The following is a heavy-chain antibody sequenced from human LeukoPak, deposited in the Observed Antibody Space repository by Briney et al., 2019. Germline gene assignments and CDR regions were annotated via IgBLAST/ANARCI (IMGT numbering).Heavy chain of an antibody. D-gene: IGHD3-16*01. CDR3: ARDLYDYVWGSPNNWFDP. CDR2: INSDGSST. CDR1: GFTFSSYW. J-gene: IGHJ5*02. Sequence: GGSLRLSCAATGFTFSSYWMHWVRQAPGKGLVWVSRINSDGSSTSYADSVKGRFTISRDNAKNTLYLQMNSLRAEDTAVYYCARDLYDYVWGSPNNWFDPWGQGTLVTVSS. V-gene: IGHV3-74*01.